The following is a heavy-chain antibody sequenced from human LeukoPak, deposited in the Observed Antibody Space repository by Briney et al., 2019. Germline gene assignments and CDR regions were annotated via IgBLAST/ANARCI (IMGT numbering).Heavy chain of an antibody. D-gene: IGHD5-18*01. CDR2: ISAYNGNT. Sequence: ASVKVSCKASGYTFTSYGISWVRQAPGQGLEWMGWISAYNGNTNHAQKLQGRVTMTTDTSTSTAYMELRSLRSDDTAVYYCARDTRGGYSFINWFDPWGQGTLVTVSS. CDR1: GYTFTSYG. CDR3: ARDTRGGYSFINWFDP. V-gene: IGHV1-18*01. J-gene: IGHJ5*02.